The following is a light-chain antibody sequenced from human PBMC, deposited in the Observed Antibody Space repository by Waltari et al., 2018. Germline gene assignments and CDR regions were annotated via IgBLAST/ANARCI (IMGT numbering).Light chain of an antibody. Sequence: QSVLPQPPSVSAAPGQQVTISCSGSSSNIGNNYVSWYQHLPGTAPELLIYENNKRPSGIPDRFSGSKSGTSATLGITGLQTGDEADYYCGTWDSSLSAVVFGGGTKLTVL. CDR1: SSNIGNNY. CDR2: ENN. CDR3: GTWDSSLSAVV. V-gene: IGLV1-51*02. J-gene: IGLJ2*01.